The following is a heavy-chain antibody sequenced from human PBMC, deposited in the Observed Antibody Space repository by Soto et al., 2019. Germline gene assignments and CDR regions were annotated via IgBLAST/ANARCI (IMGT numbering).Heavy chain of an antibody. J-gene: IGHJ4*02. CDR2: ISYDGSNK. D-gene: IGHD5-12*01. CDR3: AKGRAYSGYDGPAYFDY. CDR1: GFTFSSYG. Sequence: LRLSCAASGFTFSSYGMHWVRQAPGKGLEWVAVISYDGSNKYYADSVKGRFTISRDNSKNTLYLQMNSLRAEDTAVYYCAKGRAYSGYDGPAYFDYWGQGTLVTVSS. V-gene: IGHV3-30*18.